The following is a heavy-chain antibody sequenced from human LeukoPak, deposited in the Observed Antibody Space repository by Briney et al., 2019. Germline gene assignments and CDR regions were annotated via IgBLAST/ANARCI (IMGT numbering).Heavy chain of an antibody. V-gene: IGHV3-33*01. CDR2: IWYDGSNK. Sequence: GGSLRLSCAASGFTFSSYGMHWVRQAPGKGLEWVAVIWYDGSNKYYADSVKGRFTISRDNSKNTLYLQMNSLRAEDTAVYYCARDYCSTTTCLDYWGRGTLVTVSP. CDR1: GFTFSSYG. D-gene: IGHD2-2*01. CDR3: ARDYCSTTTCLDY. J-gene: IGHJ4*02.